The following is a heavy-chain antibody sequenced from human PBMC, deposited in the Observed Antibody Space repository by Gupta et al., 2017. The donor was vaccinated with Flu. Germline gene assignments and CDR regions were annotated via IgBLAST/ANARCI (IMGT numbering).Heavy chain of an antibody. V-gene: IGHV4-39*01. J-gene: IGHJ3*02. CDR1: GGSMTSTSYF. CDR3: AGQRNYAGNSGCFDI. Sequence: QLQLQESGPGLVKPSETLSLTCTVSGGSMTSTSYFWGWIRQSPGKGLELIGSIYHSGNTFYNPSLKSRVSISVDTSKNHFSLRLTSVTAADTAVYYCAGQRNYAGNSGCFDIWGPGTVVTVSS. D-gene: IGHD4-23*01. CDR2: IYHSGNT.